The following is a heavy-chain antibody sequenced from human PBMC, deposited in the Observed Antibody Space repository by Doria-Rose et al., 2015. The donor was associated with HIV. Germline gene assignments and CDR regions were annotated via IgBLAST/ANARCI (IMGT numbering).Heavy chain of an antibody. CDR2: ISSSGSTI. CDR3: AREGYCSSTSCYMRDAFDI. J-gene: IGHJ3*02. D-gene: IGHD2-2*02. Sequence: QLVQSGGGLVQPGGSLRLSCAASGFTFSSYEMNWVRQAPGKGLEWVSYISSSGSTIYYADSVKGRFTISRDNAKNSLYLQMNSLRAEDTAVYYCAREGYCSSTSCYMRDAFDIWGQGTMVAVSS. V-gene: IGHV3-48*03. CDR1: GFTFSSYE.